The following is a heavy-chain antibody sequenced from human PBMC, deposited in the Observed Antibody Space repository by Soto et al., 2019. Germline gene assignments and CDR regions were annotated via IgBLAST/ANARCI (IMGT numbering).Heavy chain of an antibody. V-gene: IGHV3-9*01. D-gene: IGHD2-2*03. J-gene: IGHJ6*02. CDR1: GFTFDDYV. Sequence: SLRLSCAASGFTFDDYVVHWVRQVPGKGLEWVSGIDWNSGAIGYADSVKGRFIISRDSAKNSLFLQMNSLRAEDTALYYCAKAIGYCSSTRCDYGMDVWGQGNTVTVSS. CDR2: IDWNSGAI. CDR3: AKAIGYCSSTRCDYGMDV.